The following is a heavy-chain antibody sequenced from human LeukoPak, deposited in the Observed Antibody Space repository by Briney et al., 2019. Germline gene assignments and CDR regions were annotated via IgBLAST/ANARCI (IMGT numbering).Heavy chain of an antibody. CDR2: ISWNSGSI. CDR1: GFTFDDYA. D-gene: IGHD6-6*01. CDR3: ARPGSSSPLGY. Sequence: PGGSLRLSCAASGFTFDDYAMHWVRQAPGKGLEWVSGISWNSGSIGYADSVKGRFTISRDNAKNSLYLQMNSLRAEDTALYYCARPGSSSPLGYWGQGTLVTVSS. J-gene: IGHJ4*02. V-gene: IGHV3-9*01.